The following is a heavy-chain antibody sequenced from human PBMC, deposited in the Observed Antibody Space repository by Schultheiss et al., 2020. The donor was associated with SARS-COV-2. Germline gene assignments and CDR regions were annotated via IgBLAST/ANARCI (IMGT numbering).Heavy chain of an antibody. CDR3: ATQRFCPKGVCLWGNDY. Sequence: GGSLRLSCAASGFTFSSYEMNWVRQAPGKGLEWVSYISSSSSYIYYAGSVKGRFTISRDNAKNSLYLQMNSLRAEDTAVYYCATQRFCPKGVCLWGNDYWGQGMLVTVSS. CDR2: ISSSSSYI. D-gene: IGHD2-8*01. CDR1: GFTFSSYE. J-gene: IGHJ4*02. V-gene: IGHV3-21*05.